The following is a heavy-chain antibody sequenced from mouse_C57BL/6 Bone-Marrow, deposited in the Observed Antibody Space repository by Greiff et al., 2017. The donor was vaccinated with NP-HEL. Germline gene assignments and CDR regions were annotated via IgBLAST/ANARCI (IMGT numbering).Heavy chain of an antibody. CDR1: GFTFSDYY. CDR3: ARGDYYCSSHFFDY. CDR2: INYDGSST. V-gene: IGHV5-16*01. D-gene: IGHD1-1*01. J-gene: IGHJ2*01. Sequence: EVHLVESEGGLVQPGSSMKLSCTASGFTFSDYYMAWVRQVPEQGLEWVANINYDGSSTYYLDSLKSRFIISRDNATNTLYLQMSSLKSEDTASYYCARGDYYCSSHFFDYWGQGTTLTVSS.